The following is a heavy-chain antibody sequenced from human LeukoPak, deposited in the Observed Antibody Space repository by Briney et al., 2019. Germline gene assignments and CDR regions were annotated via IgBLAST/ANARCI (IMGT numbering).Heavy chain of an antibody. J-gene: IGHJ5*02. Sequence: PGGSLRLSCAASGFIFSSYWMTWVRQAPGKGLEWVANIKEDGSEKSYVDSVKGRFTISRDNAKNSLYLQLNSLRAEDTAVYYCSKHKWTPDHWGQGTLVTVSS. CDR2: IKEDGSEK. D-gene: IGHD2-21*01. CDR3: SKHKWTPDH. V-gene: IGHV3-7*01. CDR1: GFIFSSYW.